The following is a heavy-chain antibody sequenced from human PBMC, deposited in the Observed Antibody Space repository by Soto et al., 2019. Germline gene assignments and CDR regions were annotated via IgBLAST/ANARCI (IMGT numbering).Heavy chain of an antibody. Sequence: QVQLVQSGDEVKKPGSSVKVSCKASGGTFSSYAISWVRQAPGQGLEWMGGIIPIFGTANYAQKFQGRVTITADESTSTAYMELSSLRSEDTAVYYCAREGGSGNYRYYAMDVWGQGTTVTVSS. V-gene: IGHV1-69*12. CDR1: GGTFSSYA. CDR2: IIPIFGTA. J-gene: IGHJ6*02. CDR3: AREGGSGNYRYYAMDV. D-gene: IGHD3-10*01.